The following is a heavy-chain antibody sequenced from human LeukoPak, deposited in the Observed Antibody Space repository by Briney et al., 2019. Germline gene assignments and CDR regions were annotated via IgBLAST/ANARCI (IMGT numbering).Heavy chain of an antibody. CDR2: INEDGSIT. CDR1: GFTFRTYW. D-gene: IGHD3-22*01. V-gene: IGHV3-74*01. Sequence: GGSLRLSCAVSGFTFRTYWMHWVRQVPGEGLVWVSRINEDGSITNYADSVKGRFSISRDNAKNTLYLQMNSLRAEDTAVYYCAKDHYYDSSDYSSFDYWGQGTLVTVSS. J-gene: IGHJ4*02. CDR3: AKDHYYDSSDYSSFDY.